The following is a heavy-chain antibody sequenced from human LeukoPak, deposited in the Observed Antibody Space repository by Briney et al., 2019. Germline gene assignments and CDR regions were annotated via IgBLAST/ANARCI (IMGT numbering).Heavy chain of an antibody. V-gene: IGHV3-21*01. D-gene: IGHD3-16*01. Sequence: GGSLTLSCAASGVTFSSYSMNWVRQAPGKGLEWVSSISSRSTYIYYADSVKGRFTISRDNAKNSLYLQMNSLRAEDTAVYFCAKSTRAVMAMMDVWGKGTTVTVSS. CDR2: ISSRSTYI. CDR3: AKSTRAVMAMMDV. J-gene: IGHJ6*04. CDR1: GVTFSSYS.